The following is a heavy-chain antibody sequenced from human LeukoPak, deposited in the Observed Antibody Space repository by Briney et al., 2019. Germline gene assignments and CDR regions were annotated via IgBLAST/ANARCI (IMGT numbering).Heavy chain of an antibody. CDR3: VSHSDPLTSYSFDY. CDR2: IHSDGNT. D-gene: IGHD3-9*01. J-gene: IGHJ4*02. Sequence: GGSLRLSCAASVFNVITKSMSWVRQAPGKGLEWVSIIHSDGNTCYADSVKGRFTISRDTSKNTVSLQMNSLGAEDAAVYYCVSHSDPLTSYSFDYWGQGTLVTISS. V-gene: IGHV3-53*01. CDR1: VFNVITKS.